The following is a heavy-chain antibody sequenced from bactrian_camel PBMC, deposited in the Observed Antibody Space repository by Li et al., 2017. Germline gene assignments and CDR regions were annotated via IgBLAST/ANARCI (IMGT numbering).Heavy chain of an antibody. Sequence: HVQLVESGGGSVQVGGSLRLSCEASQVRYCWGWSRQVPGKQREQVAAIRSSGRTLTSYYADSVKGRFTISRDSAKNTVYLEMYGLEPGDTAMYYCAAHSGALCSDWTRYNTWGQGTQVTVS. D-gene: IGHD1*01. CDR3: AAHSGALCSDWTRYNT. CDR2: IRSSGRT. CDR1: QVRYCW. J-gene: IGHJ4*01. V-gene: IGHV3S55*01.